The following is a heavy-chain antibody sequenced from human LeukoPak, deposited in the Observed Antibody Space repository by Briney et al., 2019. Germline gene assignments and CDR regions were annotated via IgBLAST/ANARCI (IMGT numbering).Heavy chain of an antibody. CDR3: AKDLNTVVMQYFDS. V-gene: IGHV3-30*02. D-gene: IGHD2-21*01. CDR1: GFPLISYG. CDR2: IRYDGKTE. J-gene: IGHJ4*02. Sequence: GGSLRLSCTGSGFPLISYGMHWVCQTPGRGLERVSVIRYDGKTEYYADSVRSRFTIAREDSHSTVHLHMKDLRPDDAAVYFCAKDLNTVVMQYFDSWGQGTLVSVSS.